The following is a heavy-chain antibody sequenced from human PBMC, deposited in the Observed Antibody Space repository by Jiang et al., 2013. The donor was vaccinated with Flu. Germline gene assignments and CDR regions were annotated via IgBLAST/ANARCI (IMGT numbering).Heavy chain of an antibody. J-gene: IGHJ4*02. V-gene: IGHV4-4*07. Sequence: TCSVSGGSISSYYWSWIRQPAGKGLEWIGRFYASGSSYYNPSLRSRVTMSVDTSKNQISLNLSSVTVADTAVYYCATTFDYGNAGFDDWGQGTLVTVSS. CDR3: ATTFDYGNAGFDD. D-gene: IGHD4-17*01. CDR2: FYASGSS. CDR1: GGSISSYY.